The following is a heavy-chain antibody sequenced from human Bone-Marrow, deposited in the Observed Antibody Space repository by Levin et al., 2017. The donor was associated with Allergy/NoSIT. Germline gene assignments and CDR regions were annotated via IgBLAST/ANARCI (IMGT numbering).Heavy chain of an antibody. Sequence: GESLKISCKASGYTFTTYYIHWVRQAPGRGPEWMGIVNPSAGYTSYAQKFLGRVTMTRDTSTSTVYMELSSLRSEDTAVYYCARASQVVVSATGYFDYWGQGTLVTVTS. CDR2: VNPSAGYT. D-gene: IGHD2-15*01. CDR1: GYTFTTYY. CDR3: ARASQVVVSATGYFDY. J-gene: IGHJ4*02. V-gene: IGHV1-46*01.